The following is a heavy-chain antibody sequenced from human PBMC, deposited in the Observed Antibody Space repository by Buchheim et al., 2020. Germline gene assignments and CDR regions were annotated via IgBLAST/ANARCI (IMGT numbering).Heavy chain of an antibody. Sequence: EVQLLESGGGLVQPGGSLRLSCAASGFTFSSYAMSWVRQAPGKGLEWVSAISGSGGSTYYADSVQGRFTISRDNSKNTLYLQMNSLRAEDTAVYYCAKTVYDFWSGYSGYYYGMDVWGQGTT. D-gene: IGHD3-3*01. J-gene: IGHJ6*02. CDR3: AKTVYDFWSGYSGYYYGMDV. CDR1: GFTFSSYA. V-gene: IGHV3-23*01. CDR2: ISGSGGST.